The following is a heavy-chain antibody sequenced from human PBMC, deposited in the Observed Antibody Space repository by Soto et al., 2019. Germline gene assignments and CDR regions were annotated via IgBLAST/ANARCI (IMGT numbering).Heavy chain of an antibody. CDR3: AREKRYSYGSIDY. D-gene: IGHD5-18*01. CDR2: IYSGGST. J-gene: IGHJ4*02. CDR1: GFTVSSNY. V-gene: IGHV3-53*01. Sequence: PGGSVRLSCAASGFTVSSNYMSWVRQAPGKGLEWVSVIYSGGSTYYADSVKGRFTISRDNSKNTLYLQMNSLRAEDTAVYYCAREKRYSYGSIDYWGQGTLVTVSS.